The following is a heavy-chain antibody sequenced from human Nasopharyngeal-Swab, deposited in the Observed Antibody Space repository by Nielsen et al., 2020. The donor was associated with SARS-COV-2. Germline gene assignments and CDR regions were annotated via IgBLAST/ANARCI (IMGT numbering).Heavy chain of an antibody. J-gene: IGHJ4*02. CDR2: INPNSGGT. D-gene: IGHD5-18*01. V-gene: IGHV1-2*06. CDR1: EYTFTGYY. CDR3: ARDPIYSYGPRPFDY. Sequence: ASAKVSCKASEYTFTGYYIHWLRQAPGQGLEWMGRINPNSGGTNYAQNFQGRVTMTRDTSISTAYMELSRLRSDDSAVYYCARDPIYSYGPRPFDYWGQGTLVTVSS.